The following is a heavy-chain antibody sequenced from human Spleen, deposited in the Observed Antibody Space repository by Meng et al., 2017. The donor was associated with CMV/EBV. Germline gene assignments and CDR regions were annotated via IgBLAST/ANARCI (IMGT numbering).Heavy chain of an antibody. D-gene: IGHD3-3*01. J-gene: IGHJ4*02. Sequence: FPFSYYYMSWIRQAPGKVLEWISYISGSGTTIYYTDSVKGRFTISRDNAKNSLSLQMNNLRAEDTAVYYCARDVFDHDFWSGSIFDYWGQGTLVTVSS. CDR3: ARDVFDHDFWSGSIFDY. V-gene: IGHV3-11*01. CDR1: FPFSYYY. CDR2: ISGSGTTI.